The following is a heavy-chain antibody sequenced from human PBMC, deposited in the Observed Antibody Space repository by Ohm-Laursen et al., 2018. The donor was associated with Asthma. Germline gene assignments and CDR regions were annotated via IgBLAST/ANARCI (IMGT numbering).Heavy chain of an antibody. CDR2: ISYDGGNK. V-gene: IGHV3-30*03. D-gene: IGHD3-10*01. CDR3: AREDYYGSGSCDS. J-gene: IGHJ5*01. CDR1: GFTFGDYG. Sequence: SLRLSCAAPGFTFGDYGMHWVRQAPGKGLEWVTVISYDGGNKYYADSVEGRFTISRDNSKNTLYLHMNSLRVEDTAVYYCAREDYYGSGSCDSWGQGTLVTVSS.